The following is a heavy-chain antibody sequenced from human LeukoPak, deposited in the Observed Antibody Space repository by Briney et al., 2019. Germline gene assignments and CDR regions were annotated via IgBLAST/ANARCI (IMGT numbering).Heavy chain of an antibody. J-gene: IGHJ2*01. D-gene: IGHD3-22*01. CDR1: GYTLTSYG. CDR3: ARGRPTMMLISGYFDL. V-gene: IGHV1-18*01. Sequence: GASVKVSCKASGYTLTSYGISWVRQAPGQGLEWMGWISAYNGNTNYAQKLQGRVTMTTDTSTSTAYMELRSLRSDDTAVYYWARGRPTMMLISGYFDLWGRGTLVTVSS. CDR2: ISAYNGNT.